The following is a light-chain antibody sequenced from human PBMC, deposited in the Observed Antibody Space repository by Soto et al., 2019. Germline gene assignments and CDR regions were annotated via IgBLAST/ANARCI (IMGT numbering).Light chain of an antibody. CDR1: PGSVSTLHY. V-gene: IGLV8-61*01. CDR2: GTT. J-gene: IGLJ2*01. Sequence: QTVVTQEPSFSVSPGGKVTLSCGLSPGSVSTLHYPSWYQQTPGQAPRTLIYGTTTRSSGVPDRFSGSILGNKAALTITGAQADDESDYYCVLYMGSGISVFGGGTKVTVL. CDR3: VLYMGSGISV.